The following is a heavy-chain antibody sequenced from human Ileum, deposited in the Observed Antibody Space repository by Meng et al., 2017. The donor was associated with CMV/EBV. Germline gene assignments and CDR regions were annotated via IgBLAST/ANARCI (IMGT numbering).Heavy chain of an antibody. CDR2: INTDGSYV. CDR3: ARESRDLLDAFDI. CDR1: GFTFSSHW. D-gene: IGHD1-26*01. Sequence: GASLKISCAASGFTFSSHWMHWVRQVPGKGLVSVSRINTDGSYVMYADSVKGRFTISRDNSKNTLSLQMNSLRVEDTAVYYCARESRDLLDAFDIWGQGTMVTVSS. J-gene: IGHJ3*02. V-gene: IGHV3-74*03.